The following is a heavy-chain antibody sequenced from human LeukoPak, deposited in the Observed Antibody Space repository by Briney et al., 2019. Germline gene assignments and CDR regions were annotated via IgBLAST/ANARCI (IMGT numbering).Heavy chain of an antibody. CDR1: GYTFTNYF. V-gene: IGHV1-46*01. D-gene: IGHD2-8*01. Sequence: ASVKVSCKASGYTFTNYFMHWVRQAPGQGLEWMGIINPITGTTTYAQKFQGRVTTTRDTSTGTVYMELRSLRSDDTAVYYCARDLRYCTNGVCYMGYGYWGQGTLVTVSS. CDR2: INPITGTT. CDR3: ARDLRYCTNGVCYMGYGY. J-gene: IGHJ4*02.